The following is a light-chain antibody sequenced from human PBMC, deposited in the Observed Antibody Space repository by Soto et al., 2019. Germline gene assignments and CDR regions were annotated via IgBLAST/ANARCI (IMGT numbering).Light chain of an antibody. CDR2: RIS. CDR1: QSVGAS. Sequence: EIVLTQSPDFLSVSPGERASLSCRASQSVGASLAWYQQKPGQAPRLLFYRISTRATGIPARFSGSGSGTEFTLTINCLQSEDFAVYYCQQHYQWPITFGQGTRLEIK. J-gene: IGKJ5*01. V-gene: IGKV3D-15*01. CDR3: QQHYQWPIT.